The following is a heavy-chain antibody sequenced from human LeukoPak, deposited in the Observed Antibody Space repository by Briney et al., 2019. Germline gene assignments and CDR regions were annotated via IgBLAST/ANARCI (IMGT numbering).Heavy chain of an antibody. V-gene: IGHV3-30-3*01. Sequence: PGGSLRLSCAASGFTFSNYAMSWVRQAPGKGLEWVAVISYDGSNKYYADSVKGRFTISRDNSKNTLYLQMNSLRAEDTAVYYCVGPVTDAFDIWGQGTMVTVSS. CDR1: GFTFSNYA. J-gene: IGHJ3*02. CDR2: ISYDGSNK. D-gene: IGHD4-17*01. CDR3: VGPVTDAFDI.